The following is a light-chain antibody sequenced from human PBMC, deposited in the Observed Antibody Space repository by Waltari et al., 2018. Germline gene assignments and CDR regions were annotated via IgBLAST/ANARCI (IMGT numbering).Light chain of an antibody. CDR1: QSLLHCNGNTY. Sequence: DIVMDQTPLSLPVTPGEPASISCRSSQSLLHCNGNTYLYWYLQKPGQPPRLLIYRISNRFSGVPDRFSGSGSGTDFTLKISRVEAEDVGIYYCMQALQSPWTFGQGTKVEIK. V-gene: IGKV2-29*02. J-gene: IGKJ1*01. CDR2: RIS. CDR3: MQALQSPWT.